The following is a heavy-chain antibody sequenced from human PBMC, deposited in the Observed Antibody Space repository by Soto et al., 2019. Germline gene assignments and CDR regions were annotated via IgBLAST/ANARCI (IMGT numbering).Heavy chain of an antibody. V-gene: IGHV3-7*04. CDR3: ARDHLGYCSGDICKWSEYFNY. D-gene: IGHD2-15*01. Sequence: EVQLVESGGGLVQPGGSLRLSCAASGFAFNTYWMSWVRQAPGKGLEWVANINQDASEKYYVDSVKGRFTISRDNAKNSLYLQMNSLRADDMAVYYCARDHLGYCSGDICKWSEYFNYWGQGTLVTVSS. CDR2: INQDASEK. J-gene: IGHJ4*02. CDR1: GFAFNTYW.